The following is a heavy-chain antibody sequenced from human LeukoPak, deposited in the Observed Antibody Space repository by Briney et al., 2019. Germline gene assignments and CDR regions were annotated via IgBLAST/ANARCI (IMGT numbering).Heavy chain of an antibody. D-gene: IGHD5-12*01. CDR2: IYYSGST. CDR1: GGSISSSNYY. Sequence: SETLSLTCAVSGGSISSSNYYWSWIRQPPGKGLEWIGSIYYSGSTYYNPSLKSRVTISVDTSKNQFSLKLSSVTAADTAVYYCARNVYSGYLFDYWGQGTLVTVSS. J-gene: IGHJ4*02. CDR3: ARNVYSGYLFDY. V-gene: IGHV4-39*01.